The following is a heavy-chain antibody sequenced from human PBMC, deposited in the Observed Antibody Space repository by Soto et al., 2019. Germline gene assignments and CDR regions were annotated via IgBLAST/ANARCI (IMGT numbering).Heavy chain of an antibody. CDR2: IYYSGST. CDR3: ARAPAAYYDSSRYFDY. Sequence: QVQLQESGPGLVKPSQTLSLTCTVSGGSISSGGYYWSWIRQHPGKGLEWIGYIYYSGSTYYNPSLQSRVTISVDTSKNQFSLKLSSVTAADTAVYYCARAPAAYYDSSRYFDYWGQGTLVTVSS. D-gene: IGHD3-22*01. J-gene: IGHJ4*02. V-gene: IGHV4-31*03. CDR1: GGSISSGGYY.